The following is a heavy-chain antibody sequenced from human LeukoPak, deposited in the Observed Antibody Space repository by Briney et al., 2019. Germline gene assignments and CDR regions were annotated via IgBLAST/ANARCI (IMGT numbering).Heavy chain of an antibody. CDR1: EFTERSSY. Sequence: PGGSLRLSCAASEFTERSSYMSWLRQAPEGGLEGVSIIYSGGGIYYADSVKGRFSISRDISKNMLYLQMNSLRAEDTAVYYCARGHNTATSGTRAFDIWGQGTMVTVSS. V-gene: IGHV3-53*01. CDR2: IYSGGGI. J-gene: IGHJ3*02. CDR3: ARGHNTATSGTRAFDI. D-gene: IGHD1-26*01.